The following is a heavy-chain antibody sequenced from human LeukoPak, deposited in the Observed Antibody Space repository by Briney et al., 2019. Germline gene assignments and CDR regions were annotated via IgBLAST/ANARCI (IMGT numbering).Heavy chain of an antibody. D-gene: IGHD2-2*01. CDR3: ARDPGRYCSSTSCLISGWYYYYGMDV. CDR1: GFTFTNYA. J-gene: IGHJ6*04. V-gene: IGHV3-23*01. CDR2: ISGGGDST. Sequence: GGSLRLSCAASGFTFTNYAMKWVRQPPGKGLEWVSTISGGGDSTYYAESVKGRFTISRDNSKNTVYLQMNSLRAEDTAVYYCARDPGRYCSSTSCLISGWYYYYGMDVWGKGTTVTASS.